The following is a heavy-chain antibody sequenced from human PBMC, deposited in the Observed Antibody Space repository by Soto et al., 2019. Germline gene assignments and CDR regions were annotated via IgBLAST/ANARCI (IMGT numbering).Heavy chain of an antibody. CDR1: GFTFSSYG. CDR3: AKDGAAGLDY. Sequence: QVQLVESGGGVVQPGRSLRLSCAASGFTFSSYGMHWVRQAPGKGLEWVAVISYDGSNKYYADSVKGRFTISRDNSKNTLYLQMNSLRAEDTAVYYCAKDGAAGLDYWCQGTLVTVSS. D-gene: IGHD6-13*01. V-gene: IGHV3-30*18. J-gene: IGHJ4*02. CDR2: ISYDGSNK.